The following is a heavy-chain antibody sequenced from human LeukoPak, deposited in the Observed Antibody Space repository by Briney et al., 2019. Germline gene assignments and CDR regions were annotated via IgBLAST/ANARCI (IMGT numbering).Heavy chain of an antibody. Sequence: GGSLRLSCVASGFTISGHAMSWVRQAPAKGLEWVSITVAGYSETHYADSVRSRFTISRDNSENTLYLQMNSLRAEDTAVYYCAKDKSMIVVVIRSYGMDVWGQGTTVTVSS. V-gene: IGHV3-23*01. J-gene: IGHJ6*02. CDR3: AKDKSMIVVVIRSYGMDV. CDR1: GFTISGHA. CDR2: TVAGYSET. D-gene: IGHD3-22*01.